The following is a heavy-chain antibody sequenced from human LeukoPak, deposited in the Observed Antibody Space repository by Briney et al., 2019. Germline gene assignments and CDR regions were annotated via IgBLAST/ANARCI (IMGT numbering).Heavy chain of an antibody. CDR2: ISSSSSYI. Sequence: GGSLRLSCAASGFTFSSYSMNWVRQAPGKGLEWVSSISSSSSYIYYADSVKGRFTISRDNAKNSLYLQMNSLRAEDTAVYYCARDYYYGSGSYYNAPADYWGQGTLVTVSS. CDR1: GFTFSSYS. CDR3: ARDYYYGSGSYYNAPADY. V-gene: IGHV3-21*01. J-gene: IGHJ4*02. D-gene: IGHD3-10*01.